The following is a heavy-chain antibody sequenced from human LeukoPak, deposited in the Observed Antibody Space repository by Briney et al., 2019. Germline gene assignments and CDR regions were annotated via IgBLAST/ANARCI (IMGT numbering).Heavy chain of an antibody. CDR3: ARGGSSSWYSWFDP. J-gene: IGHJ5*02. CDR1: GGSISSYY. CDR2: IYYSGST. V-gene: IGHV4-59*12. D-gene: IGHD6-13*01. Sequence: PSETLSLTCTVSGGSISSYYWSWIRQPPGKGLEWIGYIYYSGSTYYNPSLKSRVTISVDTSKNQFSLKLSSVTAADTAVYYCARGGSSSWYSWFDPWGQGTLVTVSS.